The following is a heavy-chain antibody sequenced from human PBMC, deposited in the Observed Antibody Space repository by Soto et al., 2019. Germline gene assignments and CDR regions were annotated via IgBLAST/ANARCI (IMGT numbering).Heavy chain of an antibody. CDR3: ARRVIGSSRAFDI. D-gene: IGHD3-10*01. Sequence: GGSLRLSCAASGFAFSSHPMSWVRQAPEKGLEWVAGISDGGDLTYNADSVRGRFTISRDSSRNTLYLQMNSLRAEDTAVYYCARRVIGSSRAFDIWGQGTMVTVSS. CDR1: GFAFSSHP. CDR2: ISDGGDLT. V-gene: IGHV3-23*01. J-gene: IGHJ3*02.